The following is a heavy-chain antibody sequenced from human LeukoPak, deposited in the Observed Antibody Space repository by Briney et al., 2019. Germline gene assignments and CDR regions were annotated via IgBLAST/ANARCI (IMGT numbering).Heavy chain of an antibody. V-gene: IGHV1-69*13. CDR3: ARGAGSPGRYIYMDV. CDR2: IIPIFGTA. Sequence: SVKVSCKASGYTFTSYGISWVRQAPGQGLEWMGGIIPIFGTANYAQKFQGRVTITADESTSTAYLEVSSLRSEDTALYYCARGAGSPGRYIYMDVWGKGTTVTVSS. J-gene: IGHJ6*03. CDR1: GYTFTSYG. D-gene: IGHD5-24*01.